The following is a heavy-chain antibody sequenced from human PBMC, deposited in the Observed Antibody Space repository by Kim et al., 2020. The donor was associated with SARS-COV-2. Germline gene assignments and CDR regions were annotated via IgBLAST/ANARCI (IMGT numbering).Heavy chain of an antibody. J-gene: IGHJ3*02. V-gene: IGHV3-30*04. D-gene: IGHD1-1*01. Sequence: GGSLRLSCAASGFTFSSYAMHWVRQAPGKGLEWVAVISYDGSNKYYADSVKGRFTISRDNSKNTLYLQMNSLRAEDTAVYYCAYNWNDVYAFDIWGQGTMVTVSS. CDR3: AYNWNDVYAFDI. CDR1: GFTFSSYA. CDR2: ISYDGSNK.